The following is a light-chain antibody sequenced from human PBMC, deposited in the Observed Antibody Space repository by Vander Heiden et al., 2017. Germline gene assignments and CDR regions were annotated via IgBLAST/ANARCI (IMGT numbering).Light chain of an antibody. V-gene: IGLV1-44*01. Sequence: HSVLHQPPSASGTPVLSIAISCSGITSHIAGNAVYWFQQLPGTAPKVLIYSNNRRPSGVPDRFSGSKSGTSASLVISGIQSEDEAHYYCAAWDDSLNGHVVFGGGTKLTVL. CDR1: TSHIAGNA. CDR3: AAWDDSLNGHVV. CDR2: SNN. J-gene: IGLJ2*01.